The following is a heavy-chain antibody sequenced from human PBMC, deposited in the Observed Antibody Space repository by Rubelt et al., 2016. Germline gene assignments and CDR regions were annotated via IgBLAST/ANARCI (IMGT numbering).Heavy chain of an antibody. J-gene: IGHJ4*02. CDR2: ISYDGSNK. V-gene: IGHV3-30*18. Sequence: GLEWVAVISYDGSNKYYADSVKGRFTISRDNSKNTLYLQMNSLRAEDTAVYYCAKDRRLDYWGQGTLVTVSS. CDR3: AKDRRLDY.